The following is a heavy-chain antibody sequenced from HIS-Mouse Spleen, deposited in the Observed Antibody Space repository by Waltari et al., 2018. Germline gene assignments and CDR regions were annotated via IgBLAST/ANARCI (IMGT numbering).Heavy chain of an antibody. V-gene: IGHV3-66*01. CDR3: ARDIKAAAC. D-gene: IGHD6-13*01. CDR1: GFTVSSNY. J-gene: IGHJ4*02. CDR2: IYSGGSK. Sequence: EVQLVESGGGLVQPGGSLRLSCAASGFTVSSNYMSWVRQATGKGVGRGSFIYSGGSKYSADSVKGRFTISRDNSKNTLYLQMNSLRAEDTAVYYCARDIKAAACWGQGTLVTVSS.